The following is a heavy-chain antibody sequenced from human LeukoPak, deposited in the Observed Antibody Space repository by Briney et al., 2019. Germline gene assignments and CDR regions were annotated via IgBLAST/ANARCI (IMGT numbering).Heavy chain of an antibody. CDR1: GYTFTGYY. V-gene: IGHV1-2*02. CDR3: ARVDQRISFYFDY. CDR2: LNPHNGDT. D-gene: IGHD3-16*02. Sequence: ASVKVSCKASGYTFTGYYMHWVRQAPGQGLEWMGWLNPHNGDTNYVQKFQGRVTMTRDTSISTAFMELSSLRSDHTAVYYCARVDQRISFYFDYWGQGTLITVSS. J-gene: IGHJ4*02.